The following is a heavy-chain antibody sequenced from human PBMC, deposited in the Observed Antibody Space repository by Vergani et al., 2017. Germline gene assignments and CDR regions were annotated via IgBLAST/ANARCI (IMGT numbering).Heavy chain of an antibody. V-gene: IGHV3-13*01. J-gene: IGHJ3*02. D-gene: IGHD4-23*01. CDR2: IGTAGDT. Sequence: EVQLVESGGGLVQPGRSLRLSCAASGFTFSSYDMHWVRQATGKGLEWVSAIGTAGDTYYPGSVKGRFTISRENAKNSLYLQMNSLRAGDTAVYYCARVAVLYGGNSGAFDIWGQGTMVTVSS. CDR1: GFTFSSYD. CDR3: ARVAVLYGGNSGAFDI.